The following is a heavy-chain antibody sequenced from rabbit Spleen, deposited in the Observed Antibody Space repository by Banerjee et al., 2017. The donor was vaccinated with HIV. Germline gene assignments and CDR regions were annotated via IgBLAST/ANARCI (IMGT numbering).Heavy chain of an antibody. CDR2: IYAGSGGST. D-gene: IGHD4-1*01. CDR1: GFSFSSSYY. J-gene: IGHJ3*01. V-gene: IGHV1S40*01. CDR3: ARDLTDVIGWNFGW. Sequence: QSLVESGGDLVKPGASLTLTCTASGFSFSSSYYMCWVRQAPGKGLEWIACIYAGSGGSTYYANWAKGRFTISKTSSTTVILQMTSLTAADTATYFCARDLTDVIGWNFGWWGQGTLVTVS.